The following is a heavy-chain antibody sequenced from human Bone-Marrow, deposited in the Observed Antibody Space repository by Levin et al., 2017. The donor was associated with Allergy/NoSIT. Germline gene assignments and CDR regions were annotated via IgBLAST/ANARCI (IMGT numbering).Heavy chain of an antibody. J-gene: IGHJ4*02. CDR3: ARLGGKFYDTLTAYYVPNYYFDY. CDR2: IYYSGST. V-gene: IGHV4-39*01. D-gene: IGHD3-9*01. Sequence: SQTLSLTCIVSGASIIDSSYFWGWMRQPPGKGLEWIGSIYYSGSTYYNPSLKSRLTMSADTSKNQFSLKLSSVTAADTAVYYCARLGGKFYDTLTAYYVPNYYFDYWGQGTLVTVSS. CDR1: GASIIDSSYF.